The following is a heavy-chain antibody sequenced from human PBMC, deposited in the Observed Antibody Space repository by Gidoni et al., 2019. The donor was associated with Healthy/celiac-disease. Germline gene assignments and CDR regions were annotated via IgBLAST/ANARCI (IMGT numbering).Heavy chain of an antibody. V-gene: IGHV2-26*01. CDR3: ARIRGITIFGVVIRSDAFDI. CDR1: GFSLSHARMG. CDR2: IFSNDEK. Sequence: HVTLKASGPVLVKPTETLTLTCTVSGFSLSHARMGLRWIRQPPGKALEWLAHIFSNDEKYDSTSLKSRLTISKNTTKSQVVLTMTNMDPVDTATYYGARIRGITIFGVVIRSDAFDIWGQGTMVTVSS. J-gene: IGHJ3*02. D-gene: IGHD3-3*01.